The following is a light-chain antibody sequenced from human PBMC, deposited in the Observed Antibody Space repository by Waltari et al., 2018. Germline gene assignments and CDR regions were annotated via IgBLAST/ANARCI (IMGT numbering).Light chain of an antibody. CDR1: QNIGHY. Sequence: GRATLSCRASQNIGHYLAWYQQKPGQAPRLLIYGTSTRAAGIPDRFSGSGSGADFSLTITRLEPEDFAVYYCQHHVRLPATFGQGTKV. CDR3: QHHVRLPAT. J-gene: IGKJ1*01. CDR2: GTS. V-gene: IGKV3-20*01.